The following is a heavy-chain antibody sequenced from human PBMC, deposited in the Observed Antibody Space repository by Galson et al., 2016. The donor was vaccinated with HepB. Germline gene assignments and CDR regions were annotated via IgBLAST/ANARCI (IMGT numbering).Heavy chain of an antibody. Sequence: ETLSLTCTVSGASVDRSNFYWGWIRQPPGKGLNWVGGISYSGSTYYSPSPKSRATLSVDTPKKQFSLILKSVTAADTAVYYCARQRVMGAIRWFDTWGRGTLVTVSS. D-gene: IGHD1-26*01. CDR1: GASVDRSNFY. CDR2: ISYSGST. J-gene: IGHJ5*02. CDR3: ARQRVMGAIRWFDT. V-gene: IGHV4-39*01.